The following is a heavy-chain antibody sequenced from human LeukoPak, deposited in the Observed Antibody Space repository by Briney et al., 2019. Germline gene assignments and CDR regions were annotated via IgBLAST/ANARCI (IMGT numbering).Heavy chain of an antibody. Sequence: GESLKISCKGSGYSFTSYWIGWVRQMPGKGLEWMGIIYPGDSDTRYSPSFQGQVTISADKSISTAYLQWSSLKASDPAMYYCARLGGYGSGSMGYYYYGMDVWGKGTTVTVSS. J-gene: IGHJ6*04. D-gene: IGHD3-10*01. CDR1: GYSFTSYW. V-gene: IGHV5-51*01. CDR2: IYPGDSDT. CDR3: ARLGGYGSGSMGYYYYGMDV.